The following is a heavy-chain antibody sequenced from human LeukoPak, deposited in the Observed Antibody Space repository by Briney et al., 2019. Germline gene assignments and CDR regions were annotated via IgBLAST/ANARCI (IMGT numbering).Heavy chain of an antibody. CDR1: GFTVSNNY. D-gene: IGHD3-22*01. J-gene: IGHJ4*02. V-gene: IGHV3-66*01. CDR3: ARFYFDSSGQNSRAY. Sequence: GGSLRLSCAVSGFTVSNNYMSWVRQAPGKGLEWVSVIYSTGGIHYADSVKGRFTISRDSSKNALFLQMSNLRAEDTAVYYCARFYFDSSGQNSRAYWGQGTQVTVSA. CDR2: IYSTGGI.